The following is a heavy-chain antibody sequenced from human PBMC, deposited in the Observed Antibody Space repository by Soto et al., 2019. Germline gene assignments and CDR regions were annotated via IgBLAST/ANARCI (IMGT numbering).Heavy chain of an antibody. CDR2: IWYDGSNT. D-gene: IGHD3-22*01. Sequence: GGSLRLSCAASGCSFSSYGMSWVRQAPGKGPEWVAVIWYDGSNTYYADSVKGRFTISRDNSKNTLYLQMNSLRAEDTAVYYCARDSPYYYDSSGYFDFDYWGQGTLVTVSS. CDR3: ARDSPYYYDSSGYFDFDY. V-gene: IGHV3-33*08. J-gene: IGHJ4*02. CDR1: GCSFSSYG.